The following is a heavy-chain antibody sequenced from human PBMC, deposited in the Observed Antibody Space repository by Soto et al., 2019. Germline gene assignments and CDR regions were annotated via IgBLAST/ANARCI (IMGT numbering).Heavy chain of an antibody. CDR1: GGTFSSYA. J-gene: IGHJ4*02. V-gene: IGHV1-69*12. CDR2: IIPIFGTA. D-gene: IGHD2-15*01. Sequence: QVQLVQSGAEVKKPGSSEKISCKASGGTFSSYAISWVQQAPGQGLEWMGGIIPIFGTANYAQKFQGRVTITADESTSTAYMELSSLRPEDTAVYYCTRTLAYCSGGSCGYFDYWGQGTLVTVSS. CDR3: TRTLAYCSGGSCGYFDY.